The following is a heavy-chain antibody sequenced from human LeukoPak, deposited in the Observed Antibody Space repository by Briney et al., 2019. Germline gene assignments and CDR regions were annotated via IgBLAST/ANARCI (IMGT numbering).Heavy chain of an antibody. CDR2: IRYYGSNK. CDR1: GFTFSSYG. D-gene: IGHD5-18*01. V-gene: IGHV3-30*02. J-gene: IGHJ4*02. CDR3: AEDHQLWPPSNY. Sequence: QPGGSLRLSCAASGFTFSSYGMHWVRQAPGKGLEGVAFIRYYGSNKYYADSVKGRFTISRDNSKNTLYLQMNSLRAEDTAVYYCAEDHQLWPPSNYWGQGTLVTVSS.